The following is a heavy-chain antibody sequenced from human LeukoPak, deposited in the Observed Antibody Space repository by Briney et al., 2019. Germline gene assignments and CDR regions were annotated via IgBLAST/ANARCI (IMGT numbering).Heavy chain of an antibody. CDR2: IYPGASDT. Sequence: GESLKISCETSGYTFPRFLIGWVRQMPGKGLELMAIIYPGASDTRYSPSFQGQVTISADKSISSAYLQWSSLKASDTAMYYCARPYSKTGTRVDYWGQGALVTVSS. D-gene: IGHD1-1*01. V-gene: IGHV5-51*01. J-gene: IGHJ4*02. CDR3: ARPYSKTGTRVDY. CDR1: GYTFPRFL.